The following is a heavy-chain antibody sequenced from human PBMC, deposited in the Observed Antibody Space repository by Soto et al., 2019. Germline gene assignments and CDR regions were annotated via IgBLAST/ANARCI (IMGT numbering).Heavy chain of an antibody. CDR3: ARDRSIGDDPENFWSGYYTGGYYYYGMDV. Sequence: NPGGSLRLSCAASGFTFSSYSMNWVRQAPGKGLEWVSSISSSSSYIYYADSVKGRFTISRDNAKNSLYLQMNSLRAEDTAVYYCARDRSIGDDPENFWSGYYTGGYYYYGMDVWGQGTTVTVSS. CDR1: GFTFSSYS. CDR2: ISSSSSYI. J-gene: IGHJ6*02. V-gene: IGHV3-21*01. D-gene: IGHD3-3*01.